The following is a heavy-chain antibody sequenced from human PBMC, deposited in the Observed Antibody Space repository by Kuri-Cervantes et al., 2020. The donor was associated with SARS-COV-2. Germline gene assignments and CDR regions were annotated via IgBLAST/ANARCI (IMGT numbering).Heavy chain of an antibody. D-gene: IGHD3-22*01. V-gene: IGHV3-15*01. CDR1: GFTFSNAW. CDR2: IKSKNDGGTK. J-gene: IGHJ3*02. CDR3: AYDSSGYYYVFSSNDAFDI. Sequence: GESLKISCAASGFTFSNAWMSWVRQAPGKGLEWVGRIKSKNDGGTKDYAAPVKGRFPISRDDSKNTLYPQMNSLKTEDTAVYYCAYDSSGYYYVFSSNDAFDIWGQGTMVTVSS.